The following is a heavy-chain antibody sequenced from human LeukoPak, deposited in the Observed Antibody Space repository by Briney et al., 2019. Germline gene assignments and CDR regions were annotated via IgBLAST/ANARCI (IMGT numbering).Heavy chain of an antibody. Sequence: SETLSLTCTASRGSISSYYWRWIRQPPGKGLEWIGYIYYSGNTNYNPSLKSRVTVSVDTSKNQFSLKLSSVTAADTAVYYCARHGSNGGAFEYWGQVALVTVSS. CDR1: RGSISSYY. CDR2: IYYSGNT. D-gene: IGHD4-23*01. CDR3: ARHGSNGGAFEY. V-gene: IGHV4-59*08. J-gene: IGHJ4*02.